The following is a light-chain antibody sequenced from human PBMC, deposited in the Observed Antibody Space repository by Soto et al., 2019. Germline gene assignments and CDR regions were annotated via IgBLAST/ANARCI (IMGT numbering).Light chain of an antibody. CDR1: NSDVGGYDF. V-gene: IGLV2-11*01. CDR3: CSYAGRSTVV. J-gene: IGLJ3*02. Sequence: QSALTQPRPVSGSPGQAVTISCTGTNSDVGGYDFVSWYQQHPGKAPKLMIYDVNKRPSGVPDRFSGSKSGNTASLTISGLQAEDEADYYCCSYAGRSTVVFGGGTQLTVL. CDR2: DVN.